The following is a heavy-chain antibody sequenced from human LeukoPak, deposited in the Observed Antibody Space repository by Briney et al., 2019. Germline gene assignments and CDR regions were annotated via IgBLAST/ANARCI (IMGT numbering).Heavy chain of an antibody. CDR3: AREMWDSYGYVDY. D-gene: IGHD5-18*01. V-gene: IGHV3-66*01. CDR1: GFTVSSKY. Sequence: TGGSLRLSCAASGFTVSSKYMSWVRQAPGKGLEWVSVIYSGGSTYYADSVKGRFTISRDNSKNTLYLQMNSLRAEDTAVYYCAREMWDSYGYVDYWGQGTLVTVSS. CDR2: IYSGGST. J-gene: IGHJ4*02.